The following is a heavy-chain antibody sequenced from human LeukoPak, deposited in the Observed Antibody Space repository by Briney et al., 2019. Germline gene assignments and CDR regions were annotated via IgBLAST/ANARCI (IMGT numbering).Heavy chain of an antibody. D-gene: IGHD3-10*01. V-gene: IGHV3-30*02. J-gene: IGHJ4*02. CDR3: AKVQWSPSGSLDY. Sequence: DSVKGRFTISRDNSKNTLYLQVNSLRAEDTAVYNCAKVQWSPSGSLDYWGQGTLVTVSS.